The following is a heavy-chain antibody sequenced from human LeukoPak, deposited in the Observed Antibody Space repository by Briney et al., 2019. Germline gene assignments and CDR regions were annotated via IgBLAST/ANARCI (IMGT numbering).Heavy chain of an antibody. Sequence: PSETLSLTCTVSGGSLSSSSYYWGWIRQPPGKGLEWIGSIYYSGSTYYNPSLQSRVTISVDTSKNQFSLKLSSVTAADTAVYYCARQDIVVVPNAFDIWGQGTMVTVSS. J-gene: IGHJ3*02. V-gene: IGHV4-39*01. CDR2: IYYSGST. D-gene: IGHD2-2*01. CDR1: GGSLSSSSYY. CDR3: ARQDIVVVPNAFDI.